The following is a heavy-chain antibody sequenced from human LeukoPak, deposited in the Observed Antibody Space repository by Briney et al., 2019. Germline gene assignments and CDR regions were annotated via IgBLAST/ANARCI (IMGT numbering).Heavy chain of an antibody. D-gene: IGHD4-17*01. CDR1: VFTFRSYW. J-gene: IGHJ3*02. CDR2: IKEDGSEN. V-gene: IGHV3-7*01. Sequence: GGSLRLSCAASVFTFRSYWMSWVRQAPGKGLEWVANIKEDGSENYYVDSVKGRFTISRDNAENSLYLQMNSLRVEDTALYYCARYGNNVDNAFDIWGQGTMVTVSS. CDR3: ARYGNNVDNAFDI.